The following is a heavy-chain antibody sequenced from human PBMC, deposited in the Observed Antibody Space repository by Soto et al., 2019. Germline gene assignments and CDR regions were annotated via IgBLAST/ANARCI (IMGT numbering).Heavy chain of an antibody. CDR3: ARSGYSYGPNPLLY. V-gene: IGHV4-31*03. CDR2: IYYSGST. D-gene: IGHD5-18*01. Sequence: QVQLQESGPGLVKPSQTLSLTCTVSGGSISSGGYYWSWIRQHPGKGLEWIGYIYYSGSTYYNPSLRSRVTISLDPSKNQFSRKLSAVTAADTAVYYCARSGYSYGPNPLLYWGQGTLVTVSS. J-gene: IGHJ4*02. CDR1: GGSISSGGYY.